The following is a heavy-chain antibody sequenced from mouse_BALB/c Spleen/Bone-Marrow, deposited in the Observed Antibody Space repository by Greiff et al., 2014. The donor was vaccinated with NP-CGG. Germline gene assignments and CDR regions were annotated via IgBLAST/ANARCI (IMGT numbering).Heavy chain of an antibody. D-gene: IGHD1-1*01. CDR3: DTYYYGSSWGFAY. J-gene: IGHJ3*01. V-gene: IGHV14-3*02. Sequence: EVQLQQSGAELVKPGASVKLSCTASGFNIKDTYMHWVKQRPEQGLEWIGRIDPANGNTKYDPKFQGKATITADTSSNTAYLQLSSLTSEDTAVYYCDTYYYGSSWGFAYWGQGTLVTVSA. CDR2: IDPANGNT. CDR1: GFNIKDTY.